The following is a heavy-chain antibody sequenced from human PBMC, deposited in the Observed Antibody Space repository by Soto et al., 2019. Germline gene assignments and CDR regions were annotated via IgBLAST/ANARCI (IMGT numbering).Heavy chain of an antibody. V-gene: IGHV1-58*01. CDR2: IVVGSGNT. D-gene: IGHD3-3*01. Sequence: SVKVSCKASGFTFTRSAVQWVRQARGQRLEWIGWIVVGSGNTNYAQKFQERVTITRDMSTSTAYTELSSLRSEDTAVYYCAAELRFFDGSPPCFDYWGQGTLVTVSS. CDR1: GFTFTRSA. CDR3: AAELRFFDGSPPCFDY. J-gene: IGHJ4*02.